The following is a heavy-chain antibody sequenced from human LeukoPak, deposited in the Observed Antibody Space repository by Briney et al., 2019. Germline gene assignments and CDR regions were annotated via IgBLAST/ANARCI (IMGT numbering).Heavy chain of an antibody. Sequence: SETLSLTCAVYGDSFSGYYWSWLRQSPGTGLEGIGEVNDRGTTNYNPNLKSRVTISVVTSSNQFSLRLTSVTAADTAIYFCATRRGGPYPYYFDHWDQGALVTVSS. CDR1: GDSFSGYY. CDR2: VNDRGTT. J-gene: IGHJ4*02. D-gene: IGHD2-15*01. CDR3: ATRRGGPYPYYFDH. V-gene: IGHV4-34*01.